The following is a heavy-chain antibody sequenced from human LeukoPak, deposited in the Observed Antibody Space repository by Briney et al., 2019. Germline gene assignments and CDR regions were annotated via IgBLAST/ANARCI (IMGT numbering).Heavy chain of an antibody. CDR2: ISSSGSTI. CDR3: ARYVWGSYPTFEDY. CDR1: GFTFSDYY. D-gene: IGHD3-16*02. J-gene: IGHJ4*02. V-gene: IGHV3-11*01. Sequence: PGGSLRLSCAASGFTFSDYYMSWIRQAPGKGLEWVSYISSSGSTIYYADSVKGRFTTSRDNAKNSLYLQMNSLRAEDTAVYYCARYVWGSYPTFEDYWGQGTLVTVSS.